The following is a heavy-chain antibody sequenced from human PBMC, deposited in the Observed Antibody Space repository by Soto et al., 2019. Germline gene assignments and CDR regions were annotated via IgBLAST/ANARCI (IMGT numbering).Heavy chain of an antibody. V-gene: IGHV3-66*01. D-gene: IGHD3-22*01. Sequence: PGGSLRLSCAASGFTVSSNYMSWVRQAPGKGLEGVSVIYNGGSTYYADSVKGRFTISRDNSKNTRYLQMTSLRAEDKAVYYWARNSITTGIGDWGQGTKLTVT. CDR1: GFTVSSNY. CDR3: ARNSITTGIGD. CDR2: IYNGGST. J-gene: IGHJ6*02.